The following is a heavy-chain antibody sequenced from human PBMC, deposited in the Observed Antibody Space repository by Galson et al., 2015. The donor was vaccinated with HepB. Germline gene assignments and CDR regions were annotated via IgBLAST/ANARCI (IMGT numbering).Heavy chain of an antibody. D-gene: IGHD7-27*01. CDR3: AKEPSKTGMADY. Sequence: SLRLSCAASGLTFSNYAMSWVRQAPGKGLEWVSAIGGSGDNIYYADAVKGRFTISRDTSKNTLYLQMNSLRVEDTAVYYCAKEPSKTGMADYWGQGTLVTVSS. CDR1: GLTFSNYA. CDR2: IGGSGDNI. V-gene: IGHV3-23*01. J-gene: IGHJ4*02.